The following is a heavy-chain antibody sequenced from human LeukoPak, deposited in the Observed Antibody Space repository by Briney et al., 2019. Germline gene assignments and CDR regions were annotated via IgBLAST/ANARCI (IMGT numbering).Heavy chain of an antibody. J-gene: IGHJ5*02. Sequence: PSQTLSLXCTVSGGSISSGSYYWSWIRQPAGKGLEWIGRIYTSGSTNYNPSLKSRVTISVDTSKNQFSLKLSSVTAADTAVYYCVRRYFDYYDSSGYWFDPWGQGTLVTVSS. D-gene: IGHD3-22*01. CDR1: GGSISSGSYY. V-gene: IGHV4-61*02. CDR3: VRRYFDYYDSSGYWFDP. CDR2: IYTSGST.